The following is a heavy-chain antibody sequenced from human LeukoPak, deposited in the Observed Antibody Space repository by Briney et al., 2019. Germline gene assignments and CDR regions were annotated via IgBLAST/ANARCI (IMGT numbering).Heavy chain of an antibody. J-gene: IGHJ4*02. Sequence: GGSLRLSCAASGFTFSSYSTNWVRQAPGKGLKWVSYISSSSSTIYYADSVKGRFTISRDNAKNSLYLQMNSLRAEDTAVYYCARGYGGGGYSFWGQGTLVTVSS. CDR1: GFTFSSYS. CDR3: ARGYGGGGYSF. D-gene: IGHD5-18*01. CDR2: ISSSSSTI. V-gene: IGHV3-48*01.